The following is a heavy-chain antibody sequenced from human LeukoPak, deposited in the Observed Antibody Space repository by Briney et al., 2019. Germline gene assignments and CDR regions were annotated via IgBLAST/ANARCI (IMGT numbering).Heavy chain of an antibody. V-gene: IGHV1-8*01. CDR3: ARFYGSGSYYKLDAFDI. D-gene: IGHD3-10*01. J-gene: IGHJ3*02. CDR1: GYTFTSYD. Sequence: ASVKVSCKASGYTFTSYDINWVRQATGQGLEWMGWMNPNSGNTGYAQKFQGRVTMTRNTSISTAFMELSSLRSEDTAVYYCARFYGSGSYYKLDAFDIWGQGTMATVSS. CDR2: MNPNSGNT.